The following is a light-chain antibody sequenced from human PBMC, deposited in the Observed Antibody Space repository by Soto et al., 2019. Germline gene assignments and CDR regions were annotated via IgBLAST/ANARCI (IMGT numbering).Light chain of an antibody. CDR3: QQYDAPSTLFT. CDR1: QSVDRSY. V-gene: IGKV3-20*01. Sequence: EIVLTQSPGTLSLSPGERATLSCRASQSVDRSYLAWYQQRPGQAPRLLIHGASNRATGIPDRFSGSGSGKYFTLTISRLEPEDFAVYYCQQYDAPSTLFTCGPGTTVDIK. CDR2: GAS. J-gene: IGKJ3*01.